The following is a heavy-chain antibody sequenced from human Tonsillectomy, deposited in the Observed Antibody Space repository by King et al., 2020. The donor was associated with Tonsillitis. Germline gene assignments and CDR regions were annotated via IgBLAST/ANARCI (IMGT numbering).Heavy chain of an antibody. CDR3: GGVGRFGHYLED. V-gene: IGHV7-4-1*02. CDR2: INTNSGNP. D-gene: IGHD1-26*01. CDR1: GYPFTTYA. J-gene: IGHJ4*02. Sequence: VQLVESGSELKQPGASVKVSCKASGYPFTTYAMNWVRQAPGQGLEWMGWINTNSGNPTYAQGFTGRLVFSLDTSVSTTYLHISSLKAEDTAVYYCGGVGRFGHYLEDWGRGTLVTVSS.